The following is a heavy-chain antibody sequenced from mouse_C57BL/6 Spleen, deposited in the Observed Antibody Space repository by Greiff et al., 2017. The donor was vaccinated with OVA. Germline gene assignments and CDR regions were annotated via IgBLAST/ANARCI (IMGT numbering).Heavy chain of an antibody. CDR1: GFTFSDYG. Sequence: EVKVVESGGGLVKPGGSLKLSCAASGFTFSDYGMHWVRQAPEKGLEWVAYISSGSSTIYYADTVKGRFTISRDNAKNTLFLQMTSLRSEDTAMYYCARGNWESPAWFAYWGQGTLVTVSA. D-gene: IGHD4-1*01. J-gene: IGHJ3*01. V-gene: IGHV5-17*01. CDR2: ISSGSSTI. CDR3: ARGNWESPAWFAY.